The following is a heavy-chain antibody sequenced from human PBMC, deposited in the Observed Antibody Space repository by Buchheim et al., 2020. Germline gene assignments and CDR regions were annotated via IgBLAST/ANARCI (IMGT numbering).Heavy chain of an antibody. CDR1: GFSLSTSGMR. CDR2: NDWDDAK. D-gene: IGHD3-22*01. V-gene: IGHV2-70*04. Sequence: QVTLKESGPALVKPTETLTLTCTFSGFSLSTSGMRVSWIRQPPGKALEWLARNDWDDAKFYSTSLKTKLTISKDTSKNQVGLTMTNMDPADTATYYCVGGSGYYHGVDVWGQGTT. CDR3: VGGSGYYHGVDV. J-gene: IGHJ6*02.